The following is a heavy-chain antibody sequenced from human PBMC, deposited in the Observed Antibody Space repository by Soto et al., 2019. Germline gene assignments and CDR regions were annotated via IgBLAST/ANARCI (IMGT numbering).Heavy chain of an antibody. CDR3: ARDGAVIWSGELPDSALDV. Sequence: QVQLVQSGAEVKSPGASVKVSCKASGYTFSTDGFSWVRQAPGQGLEWVGWISAYNGDTHYAQNLQGRVTMTTNTSSATAYLELRSLKSDDTDGYCCARDGAVIWSGELPDSALDVGGQGTTVTVSS. CDR2: ISAYNGDT. CDR1: GYTFSTDG. J-gene: IGHJ6*02. V-gene: IGHV1-18*01. D-gene: IGHD3-10*01.